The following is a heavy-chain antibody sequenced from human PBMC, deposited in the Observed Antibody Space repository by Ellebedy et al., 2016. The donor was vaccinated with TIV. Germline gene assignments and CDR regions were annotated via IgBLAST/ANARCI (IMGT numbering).Heavy chain of an antibody. CDR3: ARRGSYGDYAVQVNPWFDP. V-gene: IGHV3-7*01. Sequence: GGSLRLSCIASGFSFRSYWMSWVRQAPGKRLVWVANLRQDGDAKYYVDSVKGRFTISRDNAKNSLYLQMNGLRAEDTAVYYCARRGSYGDYAVQVNPWFDPWGQGTLVTVSS. D-gene: IGHD4-17*01. CDR2: LRQDGDAK. J-gene: IGHJ5*02. CDR1: GFSFRSYW.